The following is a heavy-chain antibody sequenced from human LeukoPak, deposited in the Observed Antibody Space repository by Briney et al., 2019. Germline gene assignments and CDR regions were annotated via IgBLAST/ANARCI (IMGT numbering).Heavy chain of an antibody. Sequence: ASVKVSCKASGYTFTSYGISWVRQAPGQGLEWMGWISAYNGNTNYAQKLQGRVTMTTDTSTSTAYMELRSLRSDDTAVYYCARDGPDGSGSYYFDYWGQGTLVTVSS. V-gene: IGHV1-18*01. D-gene: IGHD3-10*01. CDR3: ARDGPDGSGSYYFDY. CDR1: GYTFTSYG. CDR2: ISAYNGNT. J-gene: IGHJ4*02.